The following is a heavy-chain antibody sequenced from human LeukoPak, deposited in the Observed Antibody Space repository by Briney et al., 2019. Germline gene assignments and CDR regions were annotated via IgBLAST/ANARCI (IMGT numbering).Heavy chain of an antibody. J-gene: IGHJ4*02. D-gene: IGHD1-1*01. CDR3: TREAGTTPFDY. V-gene: IGHV3-33*01. CDR1: GSTFSSFG. Sequence: AKSLRPSWAAYGSTFSSFGMHCVRQAPGKGSGWEAVIWSDRSNNYYAASVKGRFTISRDNSKNTLSLQINSLRVEDTAVYYCTREAGTTPFDYWGQGTQVTVSS. CDR2: IWSDRSNN.